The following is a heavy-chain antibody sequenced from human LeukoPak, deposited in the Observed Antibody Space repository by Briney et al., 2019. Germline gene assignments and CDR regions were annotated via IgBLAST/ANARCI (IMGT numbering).Heavy chain of an antibody. V-gene: IGHV3-30*04. CDR3: ARDEELSIAARPGIAVAGGGPI. J-gene: IGHJ4*02. Sequence: GGSLRLSCAASGFTFSSYAMHWVRQAPGKGLEWVAVISYDGSNKYYADSVKGRFTISRDNSKNTLYLQMNSLRAEDTAVYYCARDEELSIAARPGIAVAGGGPIWGQGTLVTVSS. CDR1: GFTFSSYA. D-gene: IGHD6-6*01. CDR2: ISYDGSNK.